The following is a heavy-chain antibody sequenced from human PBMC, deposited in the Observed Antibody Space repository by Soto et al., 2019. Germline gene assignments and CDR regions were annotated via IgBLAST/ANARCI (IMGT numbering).Heavy chain of an antibody. Sequence: PGGSLRLSCAASGFTFSSYAMHWVRQAPGKGLEWVAVISYDGSNKYYADSVKGRFTISRDNSKNTLYLQMNSLRAEDTAVYYCARPSLPFSSGRFFGLDYWGQGTLVTVSS. J-gene: IGHJ4*02. D-gene: IGHD6-19*01. CDR1: GFTFSSYA. CDR3: ARPSLPFSSGRFFGLDY. V-gene: IGHV3-30-3*01. CDR2: ISYDGSNK.